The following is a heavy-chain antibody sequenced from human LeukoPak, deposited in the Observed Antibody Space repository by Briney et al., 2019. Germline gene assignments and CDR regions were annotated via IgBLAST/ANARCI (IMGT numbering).Heavy chain of an antibody. Sequence: SETLSLTCAVYGGSFSGYYWSWIRQPPGKGLEWIGEINHSGSTNYNPSLKSRVTISVDTSKNQFSLKLSSVTAADTAVYYCASMEAYDFWSGYSSRGYYYGMDVWGQGTTVTVSS. V-gene: IGHV4-34*01. CDR1: GGSFSGYY. J-gene: IGHJ6*02. CDR2: INHSGST. CDR3: ASMEAYDFWSGYSSRGYYYGMDV. D-gene: IGHD3-3*01.